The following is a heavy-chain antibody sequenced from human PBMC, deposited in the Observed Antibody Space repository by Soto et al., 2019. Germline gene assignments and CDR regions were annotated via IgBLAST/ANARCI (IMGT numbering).Heavy chain of an antibody. V-gene: IGHV4-34*01. D-gene: IGHD3-10*01. Sequence: QVQLQQWGAGLLKPSETLSLTCAVYGGSFSGYYWSWIRQPPGKGLEWIGEINHSGSTNYNPSLKSRVTISVDTSKNQFSLKLSSVTAADTAVYCCARGRSQLLWFGELSRNDYWGQGTLVTVSS. J-gene: IGHJ4*02. CDR2: INHSGST. CDR3: ARGRSQLLWFGELSRNDY. CDR1: GGSFSGYY.